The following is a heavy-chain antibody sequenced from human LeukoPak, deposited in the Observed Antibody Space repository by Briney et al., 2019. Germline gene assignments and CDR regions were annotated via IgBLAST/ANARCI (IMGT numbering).Heavy chain of an antibody. CDR3: AKEGVATIFGVVIRLYTFDY. CDR1: GFTFSSYG. D-gene: IGHD3-3*01. CDR2: ISYDGSNK. J-gene: IGHJ4*02. V-gene: IGHV3-30*18. Sequence: PGGSLRLSCAASGFTFSSYGMHWVRQAPGKGLEWVAVISYDGSNKYYADSVKGRFTISRDNSKNTLYLQMNSLRAEDTAVYYCAKEGVATIFGVVIRLYTFDYWGQGTLVTVSS.